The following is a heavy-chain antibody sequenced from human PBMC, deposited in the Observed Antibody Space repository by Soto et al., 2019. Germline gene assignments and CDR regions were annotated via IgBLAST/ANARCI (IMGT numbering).Heavy chain of an antibody. CDR2: IYYSGST. Sequence: PSETLSLTCTVSGGSISSSSYYWGWIRQPPGKGLEWTGSIYYSGSTYYNPSLKSRVTISVDTSKNQFSLKLSSVTAADTAVYYCARSERPYYDFWSGYPLFDPWGQGTLVTVS. CDR3: ARSERPYYDFWSGYPLFDP. D-gene: IGHD3-3*01. CDR1: GGSISSSSYY. J-gene: IGHJ5*02. V-gene: IGHV4-39*01.